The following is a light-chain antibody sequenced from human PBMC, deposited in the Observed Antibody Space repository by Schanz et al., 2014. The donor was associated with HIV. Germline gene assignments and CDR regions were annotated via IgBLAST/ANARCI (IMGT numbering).Light chain of an antibody. CDR3: QQYGSSPT. CDR1: QTVSSNS. Sequence: EIVLTQSPVILSLSPGERATLSCRASQTVSSNSLGWYQQKRGQVPRLLIYSASRRATGIPDRFSGSGSGTDFTLTISRLEPEDFAVYYCQQYGSSPTFGGGTKVEIK. J-gene: IGKJ4*01. CDR2: SAS. V-gene: IGKV3-20*01.